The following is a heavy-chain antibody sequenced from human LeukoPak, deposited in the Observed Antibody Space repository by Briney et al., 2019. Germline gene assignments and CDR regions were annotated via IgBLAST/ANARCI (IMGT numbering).Heavy chain of an antibody. CDR1: GFTFSSYW. CDR2: INSDGSST. CDR3: ARTPISSSWVPHLPNDAFDI. Sequence: PGGSLRLSCAASGFTFSSYWMHWVRQAPGKGLVWVSRINSDGSSTSYADSVKGRFTISRDNAKNTLYLQMNSLRAEDTAVYYCARTPISSSWVPHLPNDAFDIWGQGTMVTVSS. D-gene: IGHD6-13*01. V-gene: IGHV3-74*01. J-gene: IGHJ3*02.